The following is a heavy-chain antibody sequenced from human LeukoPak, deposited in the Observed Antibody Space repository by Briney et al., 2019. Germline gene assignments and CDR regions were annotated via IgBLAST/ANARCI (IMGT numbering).Heavy chain of an antibody. CDR3: ARDGGYCSGGSCPYYYYGMDV. CDR1: GFTFSSYS. Sequence: GGSLRLSCAASGFTFSSYSMNWGRQAPGKGLEWGSSISSSSRYIYYADSVKGRFTISRDNAKNSLYLQMNSLRAEDTAVYYCARDGGYCSGGSCPYYYYGMDVWGQGTTVTVSS. J-gene: IGHJ6*02. CDR2: ISSSSRYI. V-gene: IGHV3-21*01. D-gene: IGHD2-15*01.